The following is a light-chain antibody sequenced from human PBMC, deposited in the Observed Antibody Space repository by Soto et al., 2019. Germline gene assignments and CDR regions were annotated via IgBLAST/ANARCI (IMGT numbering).Light chain of an antibody. CDR1: QSVSSSY. CDR2: GAS. CDR3: QQYGSSPIT. V-gene: IGKV3-20*01. Sequence: EIVFTQSPGTLSLSPGERATLSCRSSQSVSSSYLAWYQQKPGQAPRLLIYGASSRATGIPDRFSGSGSGTDFTLAISRLEPEDYAVYYCQQYGSSPITFGQGTRLEIK. J-gene: IGKJ5*01.